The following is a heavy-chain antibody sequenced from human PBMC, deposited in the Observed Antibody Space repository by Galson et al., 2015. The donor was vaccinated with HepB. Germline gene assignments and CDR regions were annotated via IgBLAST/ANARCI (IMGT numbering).Heavy chain of an antibody. CDR2: ISAGGGST. CDR3: AKDRSSSWCQGYFDY. Sequence: SLRLSCAASGFTFNNYAMSWVRQAPGQGLEWVSAISAGGGSTYYADTVKGRFTISGDTSKSTLFLQMNSLRTEDTAVYYCAKDRSSSWCQGYFDYWGQGILVTVAS. CDR1: GFTFNNYA. V-gene: IGHV3-23*01. D-gene: IGHD6-13*01. J-gene: IGHJ4*02.